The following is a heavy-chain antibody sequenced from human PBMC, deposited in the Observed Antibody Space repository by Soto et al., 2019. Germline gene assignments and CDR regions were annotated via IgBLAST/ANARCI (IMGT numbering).Heavy chain of an antibody. CDR1: GFTFTSSA. D-gene: IGHD2-21*02. Sequence: QMQLVQSGPEVKKPGTSVKVSCKASGFTFTSSAVQWVRQARGQRLEWIGWIVVGSGNTNYAQKFQERVTITRYMSTSTAYMELSSLRSEDTAVYYCAAEGGCGGDCYSVYYYGMDVWGQGTTVTVSS. V-gene: IGHV1-58*01. J-gene: IGHJ6*02. CDR2: IVVGSGNT. CDR3: AAEGGCGGDCYSVYYYGMDV.